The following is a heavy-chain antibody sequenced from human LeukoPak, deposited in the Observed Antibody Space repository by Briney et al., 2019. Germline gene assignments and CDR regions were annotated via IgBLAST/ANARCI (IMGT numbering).Heavy chain of an antibody. CDR3: ARHRRRDGYNCFDY. J-gene: IGHJ4*02. V-gene: IGHV4-39*01. CDR2: IYYSGST. CDR1: GGSISSSSYY. Sequence: SETLSLTCTVSGGSISSSSYYWGWIRQPPGKGLEWIGSIYYSGSTYYNPSLKSRVTISVDTSKNQFSLKLSSVTAADTAVYYCARHRRRDGYNCFDYWGQGTLVTVSS. D-gene: IGHD5-24*01.